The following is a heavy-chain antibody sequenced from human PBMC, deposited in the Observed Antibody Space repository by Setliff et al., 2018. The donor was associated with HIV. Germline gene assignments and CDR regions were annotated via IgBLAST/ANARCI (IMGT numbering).Heavy chain of an antibody. J-gene: IGHJ3*02. CDR2: IYWNDDK. Sequence: LTLTCTLSGFSLSTSGVGVGWIRQPPGKALEWLAVIYWNDDKRYSTSLKTRLTISKDTSKNQVVLTMTNMDPVDTATYYCARIYYYDSSGVGAFDIWGQGTMVTVSS. D-gene: IGHD3-22*01. CDR1: GFSLSTSGVG. V-gene: IGHV2-5*01. CDR3: ARIYYYDSSGVGAFDI.